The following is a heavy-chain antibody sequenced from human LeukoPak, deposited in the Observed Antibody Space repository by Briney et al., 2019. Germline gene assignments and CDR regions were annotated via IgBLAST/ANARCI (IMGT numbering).Heavy chain of an antibody. J-gene: IGHJ1*01. Sequence: GGSLRLSCAASGFTFSTYWMHWVRQAPGKGLVWVSHIKSDGSSTSYADSVKGRFTISRDNSKNTLYLQMSSLRAEDTAVYYCVKSSSSWSQFEYFQHWGQGTLVTVSS. CDR2: IKSDGSST. CDR1: GFTFSTYW. CDR3: VKSSSSWSQFEYFQH. V-gene: IGHV3-74*01. D-gene: IGHD6-13*01.